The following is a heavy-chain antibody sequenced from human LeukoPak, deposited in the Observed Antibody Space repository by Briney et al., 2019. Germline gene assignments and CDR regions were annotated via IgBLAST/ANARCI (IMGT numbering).Heavy chain of an antibody. CDR3: AREYCSSTSCFFDY. D-gene: IGHD2-2*01. V-gene: IGHV1-2*06. Sequence: ASVKVPCKASGYTFTSYYMHWVRQAPGQGLEWMGRINPNSGGTNYAQKFQGRVTMTRDTSISTAYMELSRLRSDDTAVYYCAREYCSSTSCFFDYWGQGTLVTVSS. CDR1: GYTFTSYY. J-gene: IGHJ4*02. CDR2: INPNSGGT.